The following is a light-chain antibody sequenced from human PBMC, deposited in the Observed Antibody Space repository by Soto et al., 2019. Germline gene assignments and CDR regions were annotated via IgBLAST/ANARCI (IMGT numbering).Light chain of an antibody. CDR2: GAT. V-gene: IGKV3-15*01. J-gene: IGKJ4*01. CDR1: QSVRSN. Sequence: EIVLTQSPANLSVSPGERATLSCRASQSVRSNLAGYQQKPGQAPRLLIFGATTWATNISARFTGSGSGTEFTLTISSLQSEDFAVYYCQQYVNWPPITFGGGTKVEIK. CDR3: QQYVNWPPIT.